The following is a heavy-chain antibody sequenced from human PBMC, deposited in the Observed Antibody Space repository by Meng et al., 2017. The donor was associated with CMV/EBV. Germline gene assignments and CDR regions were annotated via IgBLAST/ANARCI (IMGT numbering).Heavy chain of an antibody. V-gene: IGHV1-2*02. D-gene: IGHD3-10*01. CDR3: ARRITMVRGVIKVGYYYGMDV. Sequence: ASVKVSCKASGYTFTGYYMHWVRQAPGQGLEWMGWINPNSGGTNYAQKFQGRVTMTRDMSISTAYMELSRLRSDDTAVYYCARRITMVRGVIKVGYYYGMDVWGQGTTVTVSS. CDR2: INPNSGGT. CDR1: GYTFTGYY. J-gene: IGHJ6*02.